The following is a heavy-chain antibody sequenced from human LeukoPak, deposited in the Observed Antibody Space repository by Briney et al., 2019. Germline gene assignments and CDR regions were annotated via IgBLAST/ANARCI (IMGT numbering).Heavy chain of an antibody. J-gene: IGHJ3*02. CDR3: ARDYDSSGYGAFDI. D-gene: IGHD3-22*01. V-gene: IGHV4-59*01. CDR1: GGSINTTY. CDR2: VHYSGST. Sequence: SETLSLTCSVSGGSINTTYWSWIRQPPGKGLEWIGNVHYSGSTNYNSSLKSRVSISVDTSKNQFSLKLSSVTAADTAVYYCARDYDSSGYGAFDIWGQGTMVTVSS.